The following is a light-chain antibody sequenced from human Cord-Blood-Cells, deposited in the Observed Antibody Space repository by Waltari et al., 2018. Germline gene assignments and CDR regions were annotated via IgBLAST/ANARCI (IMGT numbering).Light chain of an antibody. CDR1: NIGSKS. CDR2: YDS. V-gene: IGLV3-21*04. Sequence: SYVLTQPPSVSVAPGKTARITCGGNNIGSKSVHWYQQKPGQAPVLVIYYDSDRPSGSPERCTGSNSGNTATLTISRVEAGDEADYYCQVWDSSSDRLYVFGTGTKVTVL. J-gene: IGLJ1*01. CDR3: QVWDSSSDRLYV.